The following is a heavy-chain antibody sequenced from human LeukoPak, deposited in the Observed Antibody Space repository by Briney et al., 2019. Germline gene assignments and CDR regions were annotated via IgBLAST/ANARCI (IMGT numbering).Heavy chain of an antibody. J-gene: IGHJ6*03. D-gene: IGHD2-2*01. CDR1: GFTFSSYW. Sequence: PGGSLRLSCAASGFTFSSYWMSWVRQAPGKGLEGVANIKQDGSEKYYVDSVKGRFTISRDNAKNSLYLQMNSLRAEDTAVYYCARDEAYKDRYHPYMDVWGKGTTVTISS. V-gene: IGHV3-7*01. CDR2: IKQDGSEK. CDR3: ARDEAYKDRYHPYMDV.